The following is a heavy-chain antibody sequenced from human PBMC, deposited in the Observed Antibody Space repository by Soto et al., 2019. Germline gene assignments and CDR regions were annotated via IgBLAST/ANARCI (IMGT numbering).Heavy chain of an antibody. CDR2: INPNSGGT. CDR3: AREEVGDTAMVTPYYYYGMDV. CDR1: GYTFTGYY. Sequence: QVQLVQSGAEVKKPGASVKVSCKASGYTFTGYYMHWVRQAPGQGLEWMGWINPNSGGTNYAQKFAGWVHMDRDTSISTAYMELSRLRSDDTAVYYCAREEVGDTAMVTPYYYYGMDVWGQGTTVTVSS. J-gene: IGHJ6*02. D-gene: IGHD5-18*01. V-gene: IGHV1-2*04.